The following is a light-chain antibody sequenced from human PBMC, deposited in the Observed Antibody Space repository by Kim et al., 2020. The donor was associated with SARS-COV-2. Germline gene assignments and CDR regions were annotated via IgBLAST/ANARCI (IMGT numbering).Light chain of an antibody. CDR1: SSDVGGYDY. Sequence: PVQSVTISCTGTSSDVGGYDYVSWYQQHPGKAPKLMIYDVSKRPSGVPNRFSGSKSGNTASLTISGLQAEDEADYYCCSYAGSYVFGTGTKVTVL. CDR2: DVS. V-gene: IGLV2-11*01. J-gene: IGLJ1*01. CDR3: CSYAGSYV.